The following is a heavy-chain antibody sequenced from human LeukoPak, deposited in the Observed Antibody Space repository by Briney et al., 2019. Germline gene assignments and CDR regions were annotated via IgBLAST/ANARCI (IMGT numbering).Heavy chain of an antibody. J-gene: IGHJ4*02. Sequence: GESLKISWKGSGYSFTTYWIGWVRQMPGKGLEWMGIIYPADSDTRYSPSFQGQVTISADKSISTAYLQWSSLKASDTAMYYCARTYGSSSVDYWGQGTLVTVSS. V-gene: IGHV5-51*01. D-gene: IGHD6-6*01. CDR1: GYSFTTYW. CDR3: ARTYGSSSVDY. CDR2: IYPADSDT.